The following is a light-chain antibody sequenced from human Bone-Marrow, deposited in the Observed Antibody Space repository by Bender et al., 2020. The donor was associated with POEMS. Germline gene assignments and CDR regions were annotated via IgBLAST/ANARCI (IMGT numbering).Light chain of an antibody. CDR3: AVWDDSLNGWV. Sequence: QSVLTQPPSASWTPGQRVTIPCSGGSSNIGAHAVNLYQHLPGTAPKLLIYSSHRRPSEVPDRFSGSRSGTSASLAISGLQSEDEADYYCAVWDDSLNGWVFGGGTKLTVL. V-gene: IGLV1-44*01. J-gene: IGLJ3*02. CDR2: SSH. CDR1: SSNIGAHA.